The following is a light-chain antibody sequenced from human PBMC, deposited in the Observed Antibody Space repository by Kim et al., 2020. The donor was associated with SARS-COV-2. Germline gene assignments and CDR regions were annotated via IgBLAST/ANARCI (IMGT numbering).Light chain of an antibody. CDR1: SSDVGSYNR. CDR3: SSYTSSSTLI. Sequence: GQSVTLSCTGTSSDVGSYNRVSWYPQHPGTAPKLIIYEVSDRPSGVPHRFSGSKSGNTASLTISWLQTEDEADYYCSSYTSSSTLIFGGGTKVTVL. V-gene: IGLV2-18*02. CDR2: EVS. J-gene: IGLJ2*01.